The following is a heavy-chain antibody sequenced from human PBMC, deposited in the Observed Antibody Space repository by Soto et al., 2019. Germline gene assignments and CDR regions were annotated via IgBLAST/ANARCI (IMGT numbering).Heavy chain of an antibody. CDR2: IYYSGST. D-gene: IGHD3-10*01. J-gene: IGHJ5*02. Sequence: QLQLQESGPGLVKPSETLSLTCTVSGGSISSSCYYWGWIRQPPGKGLEWIGSIYYSGSTYYNPSLKSRVTISVDTSKNQFSLKLSSVTAADTAVYYCARHSYYYGSTYGCWLDPWGQGTLVTVSS. CDR1: GGSISSSCYY. CDR3: ARHSYYYGSTYGCWLDP. V-gene: IGHV4-39*01.